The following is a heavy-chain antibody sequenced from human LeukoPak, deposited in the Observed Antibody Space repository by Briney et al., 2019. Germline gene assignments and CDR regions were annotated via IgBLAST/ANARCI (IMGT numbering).Heavy chain of an antibody. Sequence: GGSLRLSCAASGFTFSSYAMHWVRQAPGKGLEWVAVISYDGSNKYYADSVKGRFTISRDNSKNTLYLQMNSLRAEDTAVYYCAREWELLSFGYWGQGILVTVSS. D-gene: IGHD1-26*01. CDR3: AREWELLSFGY. V-gene: IGHV3-30-3*01. J-gene: IGHJ4*02. CDR1: GFTFSSYA. CDR2: ISYDGSNK.